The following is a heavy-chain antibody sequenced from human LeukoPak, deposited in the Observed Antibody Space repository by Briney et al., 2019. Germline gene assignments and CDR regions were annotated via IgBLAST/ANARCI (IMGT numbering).Heavy chain of an antibody. D-gene: IGHD6-13*01. J-gene: IGHJ6*03. CDR2: IYHSGST. CDR3: ARPSSDSSSWYFYHHYYYYMDV. CDR1: GGSISSSSYY. Sequence: SETLSLTCTVSGGSISSSSYYWGWIRQPPGKGLEWIGSIYHSGSTYYNPSLKSRVTISVDTSKNQFSLKLSSVTAADTAVYYCARPSSDSSSWYFYHHYYYYMDVWGKGTTVTISS. V-gene: IGHV4-39*07.